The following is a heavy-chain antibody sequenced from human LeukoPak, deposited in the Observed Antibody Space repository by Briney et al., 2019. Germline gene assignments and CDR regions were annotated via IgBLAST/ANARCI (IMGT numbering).Heavy chain of an antibody. CDR2: IKSDGST. D-gene: IGHD3-22*01. CDR1: GFTFSSYW. J-gene: IGHJ1*01. Sequence: GGSLRLSCAASGFTFSSYWMHWVRQAPGKGRVWVSRIKSDGSTNYADSVKGRFTISRDNAKNTVSLQMNSLRTEDTGVYYCARAPSEIGGYYPEYFRHWGQGTLVTVSS. V-gene: IGHV3-74*01. CDR3: ARAPSEIGGYYPEYFRH.